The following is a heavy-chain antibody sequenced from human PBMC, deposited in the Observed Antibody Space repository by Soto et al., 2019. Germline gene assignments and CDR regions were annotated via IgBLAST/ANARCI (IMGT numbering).Heavy chain of an antibody. CDR2: FRSGGDDETT. CDR1: GFTFSSYS. CDR3: AKKVNSGSGSQFFDY. V-gene: IGHV3-23*01. J-gene: IGHJ4*02. Sequence: EVQLLESGGGLVQPGGSLRLSCAASGFTFSSYSMSWVRQAPGKGLEWVSGFRSGGDDETTYYADSVRGRFTISRDNSKNTLFLQMKSLRAEDTAIYYCAKKVNSGSGSQFFDYWGQGTLVTVSS. D-gene: IGHD3-10*01.